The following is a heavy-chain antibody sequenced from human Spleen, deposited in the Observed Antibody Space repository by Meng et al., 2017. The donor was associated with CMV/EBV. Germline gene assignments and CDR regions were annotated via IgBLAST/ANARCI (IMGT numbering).Heavy chain of an antibody. CDR3: AKLFSADFWSGRYFDF. D-gene: IGHD3-3*01. Sequence: GGSLLLSCAASGFTFSSYAMSCVRQAPGKGLEWVSAIRGSGGSTYHADSVKGRFTISRDDSKNTLYLQMNSLRAEDTAVYYWAKLFSADFWSGRYFDFWGQGSLVTVSS. J-gene: IGHJ4*02. V-gene: IGHV3-23*01. CDR2: IRGSGGST. CDR1: GFTFSSYA.